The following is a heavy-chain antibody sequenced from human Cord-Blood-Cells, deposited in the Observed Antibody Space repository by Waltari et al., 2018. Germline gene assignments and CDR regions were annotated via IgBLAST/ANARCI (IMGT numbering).Heavy chain of an antibody. V-gene: IGHV4-38-2*02. CDR2: IYHSGST. CDR1: GYSISSGYY. Sequence: QVQLQESGPGLVKPSETLSLTCAVSGYSISSGYYWGWIRQPPGKGLEWIGSIYHSGSTYYNPSLKSRVTISVDTSKNQFSLKLSSVTAADTAVYYCARDPASYCGGDCYDYWGQGTLVTVSS. J-gene: IGHJ4*02. D-gene: IGHD2-21*01. CDR3: ARDPASYCGGDCYDY.